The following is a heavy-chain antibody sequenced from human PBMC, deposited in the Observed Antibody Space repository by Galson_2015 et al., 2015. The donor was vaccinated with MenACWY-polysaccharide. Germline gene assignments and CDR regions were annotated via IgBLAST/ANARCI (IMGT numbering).Heavy chain of an antibody. CDR3: ARERRVRGVCFDQ. Sequence: SLRLSCAASGFTFSNFWMSWVRQAPGKELEWVASIKQDGSEKYLVDSVKGRFTISRDNAENSLFLQMNSLRAEDTAVYYCARERRVRGVCFDQWGQGTLVTVSS. CDR1: GFTFSNFW. V-gene: IGHV3-7*01. D-gene: IGHD3-10*01. CDR2: IKQDGSEK. J-gene: IGHJ4*02.